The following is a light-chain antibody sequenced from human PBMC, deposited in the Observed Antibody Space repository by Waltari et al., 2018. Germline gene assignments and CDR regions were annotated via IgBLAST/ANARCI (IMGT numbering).Light chain of an antibody. Sequence: EIVLTQSPGTLSLSPGERATLSCRASQSVRRSLAWYQQKPGQAPRLLIYGASSRATGVPDRFSGSGSGTDFSLTISRLEPEDFAVYYCQHYVRLPVSFGQGTKVEIK. CDR3: QHYVRLPVS. V-gene: IGKV3-20*01. CDR2: GAS. J-gene: IGKJ1*01. CDR1: QSVRRS.